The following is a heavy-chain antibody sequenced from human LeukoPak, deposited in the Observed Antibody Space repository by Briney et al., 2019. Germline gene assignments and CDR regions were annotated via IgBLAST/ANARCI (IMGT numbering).Heavy chain of an antibody. J-gene: IGHJ5*02. V-gene: IGHV4-39*01. Sequence: SETLSLTCIVSGGSISSSRDYWAWIRQPPGKGLEWIANIYYSGSTYYSPSLKSRVIISVDTSKNQFSLKLSSVTAADTAVYYCANLISPGWXDPWGXXTLXTVS. CDR3: ANLISPGWXDP. CDR2: IYYSGST. CDR1: GGSISSSRDY.